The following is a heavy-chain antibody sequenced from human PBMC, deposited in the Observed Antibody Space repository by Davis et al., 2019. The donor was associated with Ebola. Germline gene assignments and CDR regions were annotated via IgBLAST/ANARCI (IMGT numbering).Heavy chain of an antibody. D-gene: IGHD2-15*01. CDR3: ARENSGCTGGGCFSGHWFDP. V-gene: IGHV3-13*01. CDR2: IGTIGGDT. CDR1: GFTFSYYD. J-gene: IGHJ5*02. Sequence: PGGSLRLSCAASGFTFSYYDMQWVRQAAGKGLEWVSGIGTIGGDTHYADSVKGRFTISRDDAKNSLYLQMDSLRAGDTAIYYCARENSGCTGGGCFSGHWFDPWGQGTLVTVSS.